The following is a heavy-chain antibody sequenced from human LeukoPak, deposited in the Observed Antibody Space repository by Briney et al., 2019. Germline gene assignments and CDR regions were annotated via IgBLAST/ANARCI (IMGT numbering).Heavy chain of an antibody. CDR1: CGSVSSGSYD. CDR3: AGWELLPALRDY. Sequence: SETLSLTCTVSCGSVSSGSYDWSWIRQPPGTGLEWIGYIYYSGSTNYNPSLKSRVTISVDTSKNQFSLKLSSVTAADTAVYYCAGWELLPALRDYWGQGTLVTVSS. J-gene: IGHJ4*02. D-gene: IGHD1-26*01. V-gene: IGHV4-61*01. CDR2: IYYSGST.